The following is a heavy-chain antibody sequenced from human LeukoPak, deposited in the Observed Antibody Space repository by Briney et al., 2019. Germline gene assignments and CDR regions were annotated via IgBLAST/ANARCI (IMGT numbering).Heavy chain of an antibody. D-gene: IGHD3-3*01. CDR1: GVSFSGYY. CDR3: ASLTYYDFWSGYYIWFDP. V-gene: IGHV4-34*01. Sequence: SETLSLTCAVYGVSFSGYYWSWIRQPPGKGLEWIGEINHSGSTNYNPSLKSRVTISVDTSKNQFSLKLSSVTAADTAVYYCASLTYYDFWSGYYIWFDPWGQGTLVTVSS. J-gene: IGHJ5*02. CDR2: INHSGST.